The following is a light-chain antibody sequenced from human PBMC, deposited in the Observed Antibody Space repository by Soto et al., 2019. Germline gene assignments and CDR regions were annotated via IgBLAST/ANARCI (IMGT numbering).Light chain of an antibody. CDR3: QQYGTSPKT. Sequence: EIVLTQSPATLSLSPGDRATLSCRASQSVNTYLAWFQQKPGEPPRLLIYGSSSRATGIPDRFSGSGSGTGFSLTISRLEPEDFAVYYCQQYGTSPKTFGQGTEVDIK. CDR1: QSVNTY. V-gene: IGKV3-20*01. CDR2: GSS. J-gene: IGKJ1*01.